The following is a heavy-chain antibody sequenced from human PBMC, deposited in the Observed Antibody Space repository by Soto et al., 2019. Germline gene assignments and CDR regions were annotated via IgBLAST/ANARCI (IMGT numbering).Heavy chain of an antibody. D-gene: IGHD4-17*01. Sequence: QVQLEESGGGVVQPGRSLRLSCTASGFSCDSYVIHWVRQAPGKGLEWVAVIWFDGSNKHYADSVKGRFTISRDNSKNTLYLQTNNLRAEDTAVYYCTRVNGDDIFDTWGQGALVTVSS. CDR1: GFSCDSYV. V-gene: IGHV3-33*01. CDR2: IWFDGSNK. CDR3: TRVNGDDIFDT. J-gene: IGHJ4*02.